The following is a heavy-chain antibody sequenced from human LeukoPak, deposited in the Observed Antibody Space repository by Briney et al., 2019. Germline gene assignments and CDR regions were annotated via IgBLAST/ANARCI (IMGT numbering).Heavy chain of an antibody. CDR3: ARGATPGSSGWYYFDY. J-gene: IGHJ4*02. D-gene: IGHD6-19*01. CDR1: GGSFSGYY. CDR2: INHSGST. Sequence: SETLSLTCAVYGGSFSGYYWSWLRQPPGKGLEWIGEINHSGSTNYNPSLKSRVTISVDTSKNQFSLKLSSVTAADTAVYYCARGATPGSSGWYYFDYWGQGTLVTVSS. V-gene: IGHV4-34*01.